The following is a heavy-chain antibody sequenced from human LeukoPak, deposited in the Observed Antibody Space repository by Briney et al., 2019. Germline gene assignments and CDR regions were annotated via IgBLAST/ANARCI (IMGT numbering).Heavy chain of an antibody. D-gene: IGHD3-10*01. CDR3: ARPTYYYGSGSYYNNWFDP. CDR1: GYTFTSYY. CDR2: INPSGGST. V-gene: IGHV1-46*01. J-gene: IGHJ5*02. Sequence: ASVKVSCRASGYTFTSYYMHWVRQAPGQGLEWMGIINPSGGSTSYAQKFQGRVTMTRDTSTSTVYMELSSLRSEDTAVYYCARPTYYYGSGSYYNNWFDPWGQGTLVTVSS.